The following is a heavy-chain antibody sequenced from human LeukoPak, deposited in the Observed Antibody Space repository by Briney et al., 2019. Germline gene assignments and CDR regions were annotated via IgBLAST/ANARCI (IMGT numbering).Heavy chain of an antibody. V-gene: IGHV1-8*01. CDR1: GYTFTSYD. J-gene: IGHJ4*02. Sequence: ASVKVSCKASGYTFTSYDINWVRQATGQGLEWMGWMNPNSGKTGYAQKFQGRVTMTRNTSISTAYMELSSLRSEGTAVYYCARYSSSSLIFDYWGQGTLVTVSS. CDR3: ARYSSSSLIFDY. CDR2: MNPNSGKT. D-gene: IGHD6-6*01.